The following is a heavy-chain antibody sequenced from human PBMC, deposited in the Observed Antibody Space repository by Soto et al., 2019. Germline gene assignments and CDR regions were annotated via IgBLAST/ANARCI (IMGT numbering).Heavy chain of an antibody. J-gene: IGHJ4*02. V-gene: IGHV3-23*01. D-gene: IGHD2-2*01. Sequence: GGSLRLSCAASGFTFSGYALNWVRQAPGKGLEWVSAISGSGISTYYADSVKGRFTISRDNSKNTLYLQMNSLRAEEDTAVYYCAKGRSASCYAGEDSWGQGTLVTVSS. CDR3: AKGRSASCYAGEDS. CDR1: GFTFSGYA. CDR2: ISGSGIST.